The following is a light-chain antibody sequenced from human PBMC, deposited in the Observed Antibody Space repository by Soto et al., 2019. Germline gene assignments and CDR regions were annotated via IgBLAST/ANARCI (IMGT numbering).Light chain of an antibody. CDR3: CSYAGSSTHAV. CDR1: SSDVGSYNL. Sequence: QSALTQPASVSGSPGQSITISCTGTSSDVGSYNLVSWYQQYPGKAPKLMLYEGSKRPSGVSNRFSGSKSGNTASLTISGFQAEDEADYYCCSYAGSSTHAVFGGGTQLTVL. V-gene: IGLV2-23*01. CDR2: EGS. J-gene: IGLJ7*01.